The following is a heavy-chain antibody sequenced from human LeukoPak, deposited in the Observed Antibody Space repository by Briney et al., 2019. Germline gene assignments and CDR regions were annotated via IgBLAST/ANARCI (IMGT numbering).Heavy chain of an antibody. V-gene: IGHV1-69*04. CDR1: GGTFSSYA. CDR2: INPILGIA. Sequence: SSVKVSCKASGGTFSSYAISWVRQAPGQGLEWMGRINPILGIANYAQKFQGRVTNTADKSTSTAYMELSSLRSEDTAVYYCAKGNNIVVVPAAINRRTDYYYGMDVWGQGTTVTVSS. J-gene: IGHJ6*02. CDR3: AKGNNIVVVPAAINRRTDYYYGMDV. D-gene: IGHD2-2*02.